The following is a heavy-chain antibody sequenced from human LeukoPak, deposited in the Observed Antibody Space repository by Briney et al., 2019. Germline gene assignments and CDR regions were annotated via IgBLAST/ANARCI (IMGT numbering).Heavy chain of an antibody. CDR3: ASASTGWYHTFDI. J-gene: IGHJ3*02. CDR2: IYYSGST. D-gene: IGHD6-19*01. Sequence: SETLSLTCTVSGGSISSYYWSWIRQPPGKGLEWIGYIYYSGSTNYNPSLKSRVTISVDTSKNQFSLKLSSVTAADTALYYCASASTGWYHTFDIWGQGTMVTVSS. V-gene: IGHV4-59*01. CDR1: GGSISSYY.